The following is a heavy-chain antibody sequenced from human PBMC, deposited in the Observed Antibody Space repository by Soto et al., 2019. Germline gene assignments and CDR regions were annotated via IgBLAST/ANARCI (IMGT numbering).Heavy chain of an antibody. V-gene: IGHV3-30*04. CDR2: ISYDGSNQ. J-gene: IGHJ4*02. CDR3: AKDAIMVSSSFNYFDF. D-gene: IGHD6-13*01. CDR1: GFTFSTYA. Sequence: GGSLRLSCAASGFTFSTYALHWVRQAPGKGLEWVAVISYDGSNQYYADSVKGRFTISRDNSKNTLYLQMNSLSAEDTAIYYCAKDAIMVSSSFNYFDFWGQGALVTVSS.